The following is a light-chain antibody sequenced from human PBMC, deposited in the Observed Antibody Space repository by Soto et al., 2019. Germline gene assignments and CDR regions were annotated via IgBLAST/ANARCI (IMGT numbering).Light chain of an antibody. Sequence: EIVLTQSPGTLSLSPGERATLSCRASQSVSSSYLAWYQQKPGQAPRLLIYSASTRATGIPARFSGSGSGTEFTLTISSLEPEDFAVYYCHQRSNWPPDTFGQGTRLEIK. CDR3: HQRSNWPPDT. V-gene: IGKV3D-20*02. J-gene: IGKJ5*01. CDR2: SAS. CDR1: QSVSSSY.